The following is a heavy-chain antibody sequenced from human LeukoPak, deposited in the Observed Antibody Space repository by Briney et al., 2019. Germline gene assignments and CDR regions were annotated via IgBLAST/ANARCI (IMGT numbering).Heavy chain of an antibody. V-gene: IGHV3-30-3*01. CDR1: GFTFSSYA. D-gene: IGHD6-19*01. CDR3: AREGREWLSVGIDY. Sequence: GGSLRLSCAASGFTFSSYAMYWVRQAPGKGLEWVALMSYDGSNKYYADSVKGRFTISRDNSKNTLYLQINSLRAEDTAVYYCAREGREWLSVGIDYWGRGTLVTVSS. J-gene: IGHJ4*02. CDR2: MSYDGSNK.